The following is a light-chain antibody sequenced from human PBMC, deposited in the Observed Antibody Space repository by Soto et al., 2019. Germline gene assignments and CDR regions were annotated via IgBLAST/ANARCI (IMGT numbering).Light chain of an antibody. CDR3: QQSYSTPPGT. Sequence: DIQMTRSPSSLSASVGDRVTITCRASQSISTYLIWYQQKPGKAPKLLIYATSSLQSGVPSRFSGSGSGTDFTLTISSLQPEDFATYYCQQSYSTPPGTFGQGTKVDIK. CDR2: ATS. V-gene: IGKV1-39*01. J-gene: IGKJ1*01. CDR1: QSISTY.